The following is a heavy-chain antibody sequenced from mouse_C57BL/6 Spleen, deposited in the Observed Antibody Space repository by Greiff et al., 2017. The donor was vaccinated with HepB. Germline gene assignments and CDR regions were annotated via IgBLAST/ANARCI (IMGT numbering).Heavy chain of an antibody. CDR2: IDPETGGT. D-gene: IGHD2-5*01. V-gene: IGHV1-15*01. Sequence: QVQLQQSGAELVRPGASVTLSCKASGYTFTDYEMHWVKQTPVHGLEWIGAIDPETGGTAYNQKFKGKAILTADKSSSTAYMELRSLTSEDSAVYYCTRSNYVTGDYWGQGTSVTVSS. J-gene: IGHJ4*01. CDR1: GYTFTDYE. CDR3: TRSNYVTGDY.